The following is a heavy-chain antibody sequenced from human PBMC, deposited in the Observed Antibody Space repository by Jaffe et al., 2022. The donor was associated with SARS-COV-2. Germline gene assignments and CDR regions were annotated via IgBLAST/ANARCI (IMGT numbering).Heavy chain of an antibody. V-gene: IGHV4-39*01. CDR3: ARGPGIGAGLNWFDP. D-gene: IGHD6-13*01. J-gene: IGHJ5*02. CDR2: TYYSGST. Sequence: QLQLQESGPGLVKPSETLSLTCTVSGGSVSSSTYCWGWIRQPPGKGLEWIGTTYYSGSTYYNPSLKSRVIISVDMSKNQLSLKLSSVTAADTAVYYCARGPGIGAGLNWFDPWGQGSLVTVSS. CDR1: GGSVSSSTYC.